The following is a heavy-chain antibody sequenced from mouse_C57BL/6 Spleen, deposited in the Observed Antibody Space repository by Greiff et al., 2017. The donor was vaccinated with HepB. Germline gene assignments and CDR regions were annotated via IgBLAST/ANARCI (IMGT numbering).Heavy chain of an antibody. D-gene: IGHD1-1*01. Sequence: EVQLQQSGPELVKPGASVKISCKASGYTFTDYYMNWVKQSHGKSLEWIGDINPNNGGTSYNQKCKSKATLTVDKSSSTAYMELRSLTSEDCAGYSCASGVDYGSSYLSDNWGQCATLTVSP. CDR1: GYTFTDYY. CDR3: ASGVDYGSSYLSDN. J-gene: IGHJ2*01. CDR2: INPNNGGT. V-gene: IGHV1-26*01.